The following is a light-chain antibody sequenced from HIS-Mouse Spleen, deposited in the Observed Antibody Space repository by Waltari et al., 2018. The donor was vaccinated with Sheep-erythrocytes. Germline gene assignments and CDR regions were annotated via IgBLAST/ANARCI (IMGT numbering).Light chain of an antibody. CDR3: QQYGSSLRT. CDR2: GAS. CDR1: QRVSSSY. Sequence: EIVLTQSPGTLSLSPGERATLPCRASQRVSSSYLAWYQQKPGQAPRLLIYGASSRATGIPDRFSGSGSGTDFTLTISRLEPEDFAVYYCQQYGSSLRTFGQGTKVEIK. J-gene: IGKJ1*01. V-gene: IGKV3-20*01.